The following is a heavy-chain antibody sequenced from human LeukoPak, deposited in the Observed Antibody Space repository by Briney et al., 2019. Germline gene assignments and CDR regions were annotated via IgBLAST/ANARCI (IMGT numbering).Heavy chain of an antibody. CDR3: ARAGYQPLRFDY. D-gene: IGHD2-2*01. V-gene: IGHV1-3*01. CDR1: GYTFTSYA. Sequence: ASVEVSCKASGYTFTSYAMHWVRQAPGQRLEWMGWINAGNGNTKYSQKFQGRVTITRDTSASTAYMELSSLRSEDTAVYYCARAGYQPLRFDYWGQGTLVTVSS. J-gene: IGHJ4*02. CDR2: INAGNGNT.